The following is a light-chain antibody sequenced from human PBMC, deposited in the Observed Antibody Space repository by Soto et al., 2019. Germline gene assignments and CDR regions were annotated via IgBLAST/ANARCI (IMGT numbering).Light chain of an antibody. V-gene: IGKV3-15*01. CDR3: HQYNNWPPIT. J-gene: IGKJ5*01. CDR2: GAS. Sequence: EIVMTQSPASLSVSPGERDTLSCRASQSIRSDLAWYQHKPGQAPRLLMYGASTRATGTPARFSGSGSGTEFTLTISSLQSEDFAVYFCHQYNNWPPITFGQGTRLEIK. CDR1: QSIRSD.